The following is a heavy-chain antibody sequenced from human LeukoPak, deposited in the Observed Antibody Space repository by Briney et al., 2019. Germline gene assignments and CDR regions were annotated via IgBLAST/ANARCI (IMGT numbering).Heavy chain of an antibody. CDR2: INPSGGST. J-gene: IGHJ3*02. D-gene: IGHD3-10*01. CDR1: GSYY. Sequence: GASVKVSCKVYGSYYMHWVRQALGQGLEWMGIINPSGGSTSYAQKFQGRVTMTRDTSTSTVYMELSSLRSEDTAVYYCARDSGSGTYTFDIWGQGTVVTVSS. V-gene: IGHV1-46*01. CDR3: ARDSGSGTYTFDI.